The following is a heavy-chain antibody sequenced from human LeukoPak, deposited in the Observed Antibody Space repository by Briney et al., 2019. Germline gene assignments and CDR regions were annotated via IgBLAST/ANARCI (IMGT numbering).Heavy chain of an antibody. CDR2: IRFDGRNE. Sequence: GGSLRLSCAASGFSFSRYDMHWVRQAPGKGLEWVAFIRFDGRNEDYADSVKGRFTISRDNSKNTLYLQMNSLRAEDTAIYYCANPPTVTSFHYWGQGTLVTVSS. D-gene: IGHD4-11*01. V-gene: IGHV3-30*02. CDR1: GFSFSRYD. CDR3: ANPPTVTSFHY. J-gene: IGHJ4*02.